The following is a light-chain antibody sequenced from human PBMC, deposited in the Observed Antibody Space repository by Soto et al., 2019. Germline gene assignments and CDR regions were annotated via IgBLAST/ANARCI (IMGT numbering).Light chain of an antibody. Sequence: DIVLTQSPATLSLSTGDRVTLSCRASQTVGRFLSWYQHSPGQGPRPLVYDASNKATGVPARFSGSGSETDFTLTISSLEPEDFAVYYCQQRLHWPITFGQGTRLDIK. V-gene: IGKV3-11*01. CDR1: QTVGRF. CDR3: QQRLHWPIT. CDR2: DAS. J-gene: IGKJ5*01.